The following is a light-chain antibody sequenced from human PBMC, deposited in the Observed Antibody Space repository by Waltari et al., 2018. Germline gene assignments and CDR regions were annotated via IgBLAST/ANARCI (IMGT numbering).Light chain of an antibody. CDR3: QQYANLPIT. CDR1: QDTGKY. CDR2: ETS. V-gene: IGKV1-33*01. Sequence: DTQLTQSPSSLSASVGDRVIITCRTSQDTGKYLNWYQQRSGKAPKLLIYETSLLEARVSSRFSGSGSGTEFTLTISSLQPEDFATYFCQQYANLPITFGQGTRL. J-gene: IGKJ5*01.